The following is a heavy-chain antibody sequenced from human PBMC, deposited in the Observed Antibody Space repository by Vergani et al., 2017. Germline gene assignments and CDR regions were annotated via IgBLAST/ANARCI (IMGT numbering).Heavy chain of an antibody. CDR1: GGTFSSYT. D-gene: IGHD5-24*01. CDR3: ARDDGYNPVYYYYYGMDV. V-gene: IGHV1-69*08. Sequence: QVQLVQSGAEVKKPGSSVKVSCKASGGTFSSYTISWVRQAPGQGLEWMGRIIPILGIANYAQKFKGRVTITADKSTRTAYMELSSLRSEDTAVYYCARDDGYNPVYYYYYGMDVWDQGTTVTVSS. J-gene: IGHJ6*02. CDR2: IIPILGIA.